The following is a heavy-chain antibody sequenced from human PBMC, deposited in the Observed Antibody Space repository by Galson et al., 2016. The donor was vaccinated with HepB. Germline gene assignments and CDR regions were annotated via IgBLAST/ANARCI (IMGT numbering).Heavy chain of an antibody. CDR1: GYTFSGHG. J-gene: IGHJ5*02. Sequence: SVKVSCKASGYTFSGHGIAWVRQAPGQGLEWMGYISPYNGNTDYAQNFQGRITMTTDASTSTAYMEVRSLKSDDTAVYYCARSGIIRVNGFDPWGQGTLVIVSS. CDR2: ISPYNGNT. D-gene: IGHD3-10*01. V-gene: IGHV1-18*01. CDR3: ARSGIIRVNGFDP.